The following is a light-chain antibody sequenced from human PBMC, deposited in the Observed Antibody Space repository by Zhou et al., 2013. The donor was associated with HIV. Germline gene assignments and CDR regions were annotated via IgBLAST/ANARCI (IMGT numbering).Light chain of an antibody. CDR1: QSISHW. J-gene: IGKJ2*01. CDR3: QQYNSYSYS. Sequence: DIQMTQSPSTLSASVGDRVTITCRASQSISHWLAWFQQRPGKAPKLLIYQASTLHTGVPSRFSGSGSGTEFSLTINSLQPDDVATYYCQQYNSYSYSFGQGTKLEIK. CDR2: QAS. V-gene: IGKV1-5*03.